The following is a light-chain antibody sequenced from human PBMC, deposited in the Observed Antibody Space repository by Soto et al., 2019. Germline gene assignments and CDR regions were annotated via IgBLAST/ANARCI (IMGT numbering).Light chain of an antibody. J-gene: IGKJ4*01. CDR3: QQYGSSPLT. CDR1: QSVGSN. V-gene: IGKV3-15*01. Sequence: EIVMTQSPATLSVSPGERATLSCRASQSVGSNLAWYQQKPGQAPRLLIYGASTRATGIPARFSGSGSGTEFTLTISSLQSEDFAIYFCQQYGSSPLTFGGGTKVEI. CDR2: GAS.